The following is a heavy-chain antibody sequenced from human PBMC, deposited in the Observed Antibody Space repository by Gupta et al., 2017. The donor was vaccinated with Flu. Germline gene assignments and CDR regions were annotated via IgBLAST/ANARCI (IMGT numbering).Heavy chain of an antibody. V-gene: IGHV3-49*04. CDR2: IRSNNYGGAA. CDR3: ARVFGNYEKNYFDY. D-gene: IGHD1-7*01. J-gene: IGHJ4*02. CDR1: GFAFVEYA. Sequence: EVQLVESGGGLEQPGRSLRLSCTTSGFAFVEYAITWVRQAPGKGLEWVGFIRSNNYGGAAEYAASVKSRFTISRDDSKSIAYLQLNSLKSEDSAIYYCARVFGNYEKNYFDYWGQGTLVTVS.